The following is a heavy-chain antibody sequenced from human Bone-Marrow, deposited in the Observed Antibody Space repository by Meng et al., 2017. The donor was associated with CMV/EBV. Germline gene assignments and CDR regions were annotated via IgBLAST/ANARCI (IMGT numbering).Heavy chain of an antibody. CDR1: GGSFSGYY. D-gene: IGHD6-13*01. Sequence: GSLRLSCAVYGGSFSGYYWSWIRQPPGKGLEWIGEINHSGSTNYNPSLKSRVTISVDTSKNQFSLKLSSVTAADTAVYYCARDRGIAAVNWFDPWVQGILVTVSS. V-gene: IGHV4-34*01. J-gene: IGHJ5*02. CDR3: ARDRGIAAVNWFDP. CDR2: INHSGST.